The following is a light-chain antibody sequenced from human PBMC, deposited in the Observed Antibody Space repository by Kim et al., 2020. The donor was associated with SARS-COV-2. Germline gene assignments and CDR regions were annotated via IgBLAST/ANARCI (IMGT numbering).Light chain of an antibody. CDR2: KVS. Sequence: DVLMTQSPLSLPVTLGQPASISCRSSQSPLYGDGNTYLSWFQQRPGQSPRCLIYKVSNRDSWVPDRFSGSGSGTDFTLKISRVEAEDVGIYYCMQGTHWPYTFGQGTKLEI. CDR1: QSPLYGDGNTY. J-gene: IGKJ2*01. V-gene: IGKV2-30*01. CDR3: MQGTHWPYT.